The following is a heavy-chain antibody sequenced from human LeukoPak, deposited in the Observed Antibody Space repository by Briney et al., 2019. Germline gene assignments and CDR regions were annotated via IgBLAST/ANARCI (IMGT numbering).Heavy chain of an antibody. CDR3: ARDPHIVVEPSDRVYFLDS. CDR2: INTYGNYI. J-gene: IGHJ4*02. Sequence: AGGSLRLSCAASGFTFNAYSMNWVRQAPGKGLEWVSSINTYGNYIYYADSLKGRFTISSDNAKNSLYLQMNSLRAEDTAVYYCARDPHIVVEPSDRVYFLDSWGQGTLVTVSS. CDR1: GFTFNAYS. D-gene: IGHD2-2*01. V-gene: IGHV3-21*01.